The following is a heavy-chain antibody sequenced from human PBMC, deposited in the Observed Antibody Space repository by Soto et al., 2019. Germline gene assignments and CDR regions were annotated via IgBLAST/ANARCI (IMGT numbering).Heavy chain of an antibody. Sequence: QAQLVQSGAEVKKPGASVKVSCKASGYTFINHGISWVRQAPGQGLEWMGGIRFYNDNTNYAPKFQGRVTTTTDTSKSTAHMELRSLRSEETAVYSCARYNSGCCPYGMDVWGQGTTVTVSS. CDR1: GYTFINHG. J-gene: IGHJ6*02. V-gene: IGHV1-18*01. CDR3: ARYNSGCCPYGMDV. CDR2: IRFYNDNT. D-gene: IGHD6-19*01.